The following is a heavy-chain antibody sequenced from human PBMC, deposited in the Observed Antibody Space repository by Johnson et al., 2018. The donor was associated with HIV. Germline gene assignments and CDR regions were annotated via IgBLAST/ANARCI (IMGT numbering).Heavy chain of an antibody. CDR2: IKSKTDGGTT. V-gene: IGHV3-15*05. Sequence: VQLVESGGGLVQPGGSLRLSCAASGFTLSNYWMTWVRQAPGKGLEWVGRIKSKTDGGTTDYAAPVKGRFTISRDNAKNSLYLQMNSLRAEDTALYYCARDRRYYGSGSYGGAFDIWGQGTVVTVSS. CDR1: GFTLSNYW. CDR3: ARDRRYYGSGSYGGAFDI. J-gene: IGHJ3*02. D-gene: IGHD3-10*01.